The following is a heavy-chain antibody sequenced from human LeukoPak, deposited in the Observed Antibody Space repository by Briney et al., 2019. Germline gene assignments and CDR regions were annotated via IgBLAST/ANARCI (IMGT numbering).Heavy chain of an antibody. CDR2: IKQDGSEK. D-gene: IGHD3-9*01. CDR1: GFTFSSYW. CDR3: ATILTGYSYYFDY. J-gene: IGHJ4*02. V-gene: IGHV3-7*01. Sequence: GGSLRLSCAASGFTFSSYWMSWVRQAPGKGLEWVANIKQDGSEKYYVDSVKGRFTISRDNAKNSLYLQMNSLRAEDTAVYYCATILTGYSYYFDYWGQGTLVTVSS.